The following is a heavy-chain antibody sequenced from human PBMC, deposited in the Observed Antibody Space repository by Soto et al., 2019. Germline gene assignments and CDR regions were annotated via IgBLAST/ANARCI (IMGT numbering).Heavy chain of an antibody. CDR2: IWYDGSNN. CDR1: GFTFSNYG. Sequence: ESGGGVVQPGRSLRLSCAASGFTFSNYGMHWVRQAPGKGLEWVAVIWYDGSNNYYAGSVKGRFTISRDNSKNTLYLQMNSLRAEDTAVYYCARDPGGQQHPFDYWGQGTLVTVSS. V-gene: IGHV3-33*01. J-gene: IGHJ4*02. CDR3: ARDPGGQQHPFDY. D-gene: IGHD6-13*01.